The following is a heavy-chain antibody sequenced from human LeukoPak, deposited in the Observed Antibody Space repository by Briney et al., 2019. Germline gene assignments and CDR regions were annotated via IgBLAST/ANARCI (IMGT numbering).Heavy chain of an antibody. J-gene: IGHJ6*02. CDR2: IKQDGSEK. V-gene: IGHV3-7*01. CDR1: GFSFDTFS. Sequence: PGGSLRLSCTAFGFSFDTFSMHWVRQIPGKGLEWVANIKQDGSEKYYVDSVKGRFTISRDNAKNSLYLQMNSLRAEDTAVYYCARDLEDYTYGMDVWGQGTTVTVSS. CDR3: ARDLEDYTYGMDV.